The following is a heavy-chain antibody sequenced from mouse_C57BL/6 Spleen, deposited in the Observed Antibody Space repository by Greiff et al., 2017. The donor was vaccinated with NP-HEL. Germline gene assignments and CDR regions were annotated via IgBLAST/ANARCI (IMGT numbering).Heavy chain of an antibody. Sequence: QVQLQQSGAELVKPGASVKLSCKASGYTFTEYTIHWVKQRSGQGLEWIGWFYPGSGSIKYNEKFKDKATLTADKSSSTVYMELSRLTSEDSAVYFCARNEEGYDYDEAWFAYWGQGTLVTVSA. D-gene: IGHD2-4*01. CDR2: FYPGSGSI. V-gene: IGHV1-62-2*01. J-gene: IGHJ3*01. CDR1: GYTFTEYT. CDR3: ARNEEGYDYDEAWFAY.